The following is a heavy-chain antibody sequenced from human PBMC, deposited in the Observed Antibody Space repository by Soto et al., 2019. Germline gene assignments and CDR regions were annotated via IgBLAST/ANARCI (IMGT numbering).Heavy chain of an antibody. J-gene: IGHJ4*02. V-gene: IGHV3-23*01. Sequence: GGSLRLSCAVSGFTFSSYAMSWVRQAPGKGLEWVSAISGSGGSTYYADSVKGRFTISRDNSKNTLYLQMNSLRAEDTAVYYCAKPHYDSSGYQFDYWGQGTPVTVSS. D-gene: IGHD3-22*01. CDR3: AKPHYDSSGYQFDY. CDR2: ISGSGGST. CDR1: GFTFSSYA.